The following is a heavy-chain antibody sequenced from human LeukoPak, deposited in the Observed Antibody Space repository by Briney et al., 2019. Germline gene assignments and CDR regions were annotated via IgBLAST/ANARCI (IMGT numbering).Heavy chain of an antibody. Sequence: SETLSLTCTVSGGSISSSSYYWGWIRQPPGKGLEWIGSIYYSGSTYYNPSLKSRVNISVDTSKNQFSLKLSSVTAADTAVYYCARRDIVLMVYWGQGTLVTVSS. J-gene: IGHJ4*02. CDR3: ARRDIVLMVY. CDR1: GGSISSSSYY. CDR2: IYYSGST. D-gene: IGHD2-8*01. V-gene: IGHV4-39*01.